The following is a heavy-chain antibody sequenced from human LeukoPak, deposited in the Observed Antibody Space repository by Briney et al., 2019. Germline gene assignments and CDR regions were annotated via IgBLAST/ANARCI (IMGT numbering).Heavy chain of an antibody. CDR2: IYYSGST. CDR3: ARQDGVTAGAFDI. D-gene: IGHD2-21*02. CDR1: GFSISSYY. Sequence: PSETLSLTCTVSGFSISSYYWSWLRQPPGKGLEWIGYIYYSGSTNYNPSLKSRVTISVDTSKNQFSLKLSSVTAADTAVYYCARQDGVTAGAFDIWGQGTMVTVSS. V-gene: IGHV4-59*08. J-gene: IGHJ3*02.